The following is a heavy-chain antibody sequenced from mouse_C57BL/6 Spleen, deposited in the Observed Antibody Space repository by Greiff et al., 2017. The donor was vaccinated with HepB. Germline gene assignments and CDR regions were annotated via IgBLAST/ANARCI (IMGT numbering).Heavy chain of an antibody. CDR1: GYAFSSSW. D-gene: IGHD1-1*01. CDR3: ARFITTIPLDY. Sequence: VQLQQSGPELVKPGASVKISCKASGYAFSSSWMNWVKQRPGKGLEWIGRIYPGDGDTNYNGKFKGKATLTADKSSSTAYMLLSSLTSEDSAVYFCARFITTIPLDYWGQGTTLTVSS. V-gene: IGHV1-82*01. J-gene: IGHJ2*01. CDR2: IYPGDGDT.